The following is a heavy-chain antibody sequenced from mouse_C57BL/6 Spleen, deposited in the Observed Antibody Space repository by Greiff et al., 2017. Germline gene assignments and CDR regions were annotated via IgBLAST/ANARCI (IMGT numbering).Heavy chain of an antibody. CDR3: ARGTLLNYFDY. J-gene: IGHJ2*01. V-gene: IGHV5-4*01. CDR2: ISDGGSYT. CDR1: GFTFSSYA. Sequence: EVQLVESGGGLVKPGGSLKLSCAASGFTFSSYAMSWVRQTPEKRLEWVATISDGGSYTYYPDNVKGRFTISRDNAKNNLYLQMSHLKSEDTAMYYCARGTLLNYFDYWGQGTTLTVSS. D-gene: IGHD2-1*01.